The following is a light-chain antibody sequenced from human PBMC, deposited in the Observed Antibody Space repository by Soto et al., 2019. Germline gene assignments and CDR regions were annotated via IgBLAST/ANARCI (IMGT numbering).Light chain of an antibody. Sequence: DIQMTQSPSSLSASVGDRVTITCRASQSISRNLYWYQQKPGKAPKLLIYAASGLQSGVPSRFSGSGSGTDFTLTISSLQPEDFATYYCQQSYNTLYTFGQGTKVEIK. V-gene: IGKV1-39*01. J-gene: IGKJ2*01. CDR3: QQSYNTLYT. CDR1: QSISRN. CDR2: AAS.